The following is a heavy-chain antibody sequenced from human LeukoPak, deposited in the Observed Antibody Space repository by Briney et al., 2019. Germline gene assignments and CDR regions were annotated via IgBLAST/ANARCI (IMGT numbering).Heavy chain of an antibody. J-gene: IGHJ3*02. CDR2: ISGRGGST. CDR1: GFTFSSYA. CDR3: ARVAGIVGGAFEI. D-gene: IGHD2/OR15-2a*01. Sequence: GGSLRLSCAASGFTFSSYAMSWVRQAPGKGLEWVSAISGRGGSTYYADSVKGRFTISRDNSKNTLYLQMNSLRAEYTAVYYCARVAGIVGGAFEIWGQGTMVTVSS. V-gene: IGHV3-23*01.